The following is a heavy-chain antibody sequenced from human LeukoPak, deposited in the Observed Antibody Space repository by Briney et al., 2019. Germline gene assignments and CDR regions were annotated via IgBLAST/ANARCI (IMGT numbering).Heavy chain of an antibody. J-gene: IGHJ1*01. CDR1: GFTFSSYG. CDR3: ARDQVAVAGTGYFQH. D-gene: IGHD6-19*01. Sequence: PGGSLRLSCAASGFTFSSYGMHLVRQAPGKGLEWVAVIWYDGSNKYYADSVKGRFTISRDNSKNTLYLQMNSLRAEDTAVYYCARDQVAVAGTGYFQHWGQGTLVTVSS. CDR2: IWYDGSNK. V-gene: IGHV3-33*01.